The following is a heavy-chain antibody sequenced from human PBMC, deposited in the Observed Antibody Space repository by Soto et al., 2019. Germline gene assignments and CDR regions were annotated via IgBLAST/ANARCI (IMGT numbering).Heavy chain of an antibody. CDR2: IYYRGST. Sequence: QLQLQESGPGLVKPSETLSLTCTVSGGSISSSSYYWGWIRQPPGKGLEWIGSIYYRGSTYYNPSLNSRLPISVDTSKNQFSLKLSSVTAADTAVYYCARGTVTTFAPADYWGQGTLVTVSS. V-gene: IGHV4-39*01. D-gene: IGHD4-17*01. CDR3: ARGTVTTFAPADY. CDR1: GGSISSSSYY. J-gene: IGHJ4*02.